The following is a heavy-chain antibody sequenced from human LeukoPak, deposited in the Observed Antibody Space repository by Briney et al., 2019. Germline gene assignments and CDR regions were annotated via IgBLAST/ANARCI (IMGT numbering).Heavy chain of an antibody. CDR2: INPKSGGT. CDR3: ARKSGYSYGYDY. J-gene: IGHJ4*02. D-gene: IGHD5-18*01. V-gene: IGHV1-2*02. Sequence: GASMKVSCKASGYSFSDYFVHWVRQAPGQGLEWMGWINPKSGGTKYAQKFQGRVTMTRDTSISTAYMELSRLRSDDTAVYYCARKSGYSYGYDYWGQGTLVTVSS. CDR1: GYSFSDYF.